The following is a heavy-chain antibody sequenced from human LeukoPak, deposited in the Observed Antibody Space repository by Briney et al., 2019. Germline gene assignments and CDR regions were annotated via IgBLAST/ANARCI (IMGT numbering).Heavy chain of an antibody. Sequence: ASVKVSCKASGYTFTSYDINWVRQATGQGLEWMGWMNPNSGNTGYAQKFQGRVTITRNTSISTAYMELSSLRSEDTAVYYCARVSVLRFLECLHYYMDVWGKGTTVTVSS. J-gene: IGHJ6*03. CDR1: GYTFTSYD. CDR3: ARVSVLRFLECLHYYMDV. D-gene: IGHD3-3*01. V-gene: IGHV1-8*03. CDR2: MNPNSGNT.